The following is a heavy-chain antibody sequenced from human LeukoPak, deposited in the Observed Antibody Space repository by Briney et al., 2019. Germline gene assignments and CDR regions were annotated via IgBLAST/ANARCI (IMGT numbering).Heavy chain of an antibody. J-gene: IGHJ6*03. CDR2: INPNSGGT. CDR1: GYTFTGYY. V-gene: IGHV1-2*02. D-gene: IGHD2-2*01. Sequence: ASVKVSCKASGYTFTGYYMHWVRLAPGQGLEWMGWINPNSGGTNYAQKFQGRVTMTRDTSISTAYMELSRLRSDDTAVYYCARDPSLYCSSTSCYGDYYYYMDVWGKGTTVTVSS. CDR3: ARDPSLYCSSTSCYGDYYYYMDV.